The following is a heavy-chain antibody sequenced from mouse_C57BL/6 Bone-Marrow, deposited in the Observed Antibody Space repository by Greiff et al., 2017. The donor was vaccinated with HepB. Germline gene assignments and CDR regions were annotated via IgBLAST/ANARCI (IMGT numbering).Heavy chain of an antibody. CDR1: GFTFSNYW. Sequence: EVQLVESGGGLVQPGGSMKLSCVASGFTFSNYWMNWVRQSPEQGLEWVAQIRLKSDNYATQYAESVKGRFTISRDDSKSSVYLQMNNLRAEDTGIYYCTPDGYYGWYFDVWGTGTTVTVSS. CDR3: TPDGYYGWYFDV. D-gene: IGHD2-3*01. CDR2: IRLKSDNYAT. J-gene: IGHJ1*03. V-gene: IGHV6-3*01.